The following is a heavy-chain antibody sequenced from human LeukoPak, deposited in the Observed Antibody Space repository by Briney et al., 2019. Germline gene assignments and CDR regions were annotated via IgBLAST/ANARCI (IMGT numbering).Heavy chain of an antibody. D-gene: IGHD6-6*01. V-gene: IGHV3-48*01. CDR1: GFTFSSYS. Sequence: GGSLRLSCAASGFTFSSYSMNWVRQAPGKGLEWVSYISSSSSTIYYADSVKGRFTISRDNAKNSLYLQMNSLRAEDTAVYYCASARYSSSSGVYYYMDVWGKGTTVTVSS. CDR2: ISSSSSTI. J-gene: IGHJ6*03. CDR3: ASARYSSSSGVYYYMDV.